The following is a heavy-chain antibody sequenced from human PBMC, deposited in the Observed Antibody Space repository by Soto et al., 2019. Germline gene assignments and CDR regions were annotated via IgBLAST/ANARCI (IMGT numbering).Heavy chain of an antibody. J-gene: IGHJ5*02. V-gene: IGHV4-31*03. CDR3: ARDLRGRRSGRFDP. CDR2: IYYSGVT. Sequence: QVQLQESGPGLLKPSETLSLTCTLSGDPITSGGFYWTWIRQHPAKGLEWIGYIYYSGVTYYNPSLKRRATISVDTSKNQFSLNLSSVSAADTAMYYCARDLRGRRSGRFDPWGQGTLVTVSS. CDR1: GDPITSGGFY. D-gene: IGHD3-10*01.